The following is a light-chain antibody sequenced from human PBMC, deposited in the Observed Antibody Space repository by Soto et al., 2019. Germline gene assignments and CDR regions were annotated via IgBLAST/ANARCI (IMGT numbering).Light chain of an antibody. CDR1: NSNIGSNA. CDR2: SNN. V-gene: IGLV1-44*01. CDR3: AAWDDTLNGVL. Sequence: QSVLTQPPSASATPGQRVTISCSGSNSNIGSNAVNWYQQLPGTAPKLLIYSNNQRPSGVPDRFSGSKSGTSASLAISGLQSEDEADYYCAAWDDTLNGVLFGGGTKLTVL. J-gene: IGLJ2*01.